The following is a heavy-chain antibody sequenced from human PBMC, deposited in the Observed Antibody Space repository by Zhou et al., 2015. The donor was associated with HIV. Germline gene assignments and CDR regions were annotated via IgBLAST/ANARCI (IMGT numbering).Heavy chain of an antibody. CDR1: GFTFSDYY. Sequence: QVQLVESGGNLVKPGGSLRLSCEVSGFTFSDYYMTWIRQAPGKGLEWVSYISDSGTTKHYADSVKGRFIISRDNAKSSVFLQMSNLRVEDTALYYCARTTSIIDSDFYDYWGQGALVTVSS. CDR2: ISDSGTTK. J-gene: IGHJ4*02. V-gene: IGHV3-11*01. CDR3: ARTTSIIDSDFYDY. D-gene: IGHD1-1*01.